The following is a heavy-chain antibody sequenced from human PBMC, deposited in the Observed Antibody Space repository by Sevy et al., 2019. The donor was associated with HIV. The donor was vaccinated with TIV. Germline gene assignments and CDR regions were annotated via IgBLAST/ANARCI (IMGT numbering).Heavy chain of an antibody. Sequence: GGSLRLSCAASGFTFSSYGMHWVRQAPGKGLEWVAVISYDGSNKYYADSVKGRFTISRDNSKNTLYLQMNSLRAEDTAVYYCAKDHYYDSSGYYCVLLVCWGFDYWGQGTLVTVSS. CDR1: GFTFSSYG. CDR2: ISYDGSNK. CDR3: AKDHYYDSSGYYCVLLVCWGFDY. D-gene: IGHD3-22*01. J-gene: IGHJ4*02. V-gene: IGHV3-30*18.